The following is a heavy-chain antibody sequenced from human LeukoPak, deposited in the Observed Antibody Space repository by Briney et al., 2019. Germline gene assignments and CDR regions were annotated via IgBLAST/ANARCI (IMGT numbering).Heavy chain of an antibody. V-gene: IGHV3-9*01. Sequence: PGRSLRLSCAASGFTFDDYAMHWVRQAPGKGLEWVSGISWNSGSIGYADSVKGRFTISRDNAKNSLYLQMNSLRAEDTALYYCAKDISGGFLFYFDYWGQGTLVTVSS. CDR2: ISWNSGSI. J-gene: IGHJ4*02. D-gene: IGHD3-3*01. CDR1: GFTFDDYA. CDR3: AKDISGGFLFYFDY.